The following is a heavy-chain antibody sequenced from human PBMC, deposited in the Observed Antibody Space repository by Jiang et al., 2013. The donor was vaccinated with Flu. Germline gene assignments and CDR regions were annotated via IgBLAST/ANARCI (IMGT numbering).Heavy chain of an antibody. CDR1: GFTFSSYA. CDR3: ARDSLVVVAAAYDAFDI. J-gene: IGHJ3*02. V-gene: IGHV3-30-3*01. Sequence: QVQLLESGGGVVQPGRSLRLSCAASGFTFSSYAMHWVRQAPGKGLEWVAVISYDGSNKYYADSVKGRFTISRDNSKNTLYLQMNSLRAEDTAVYYCARDSLVVVAAAYDAFDIWGQ. D-gene: IGHD2-15*01. CDR2: ISYDGSNK.